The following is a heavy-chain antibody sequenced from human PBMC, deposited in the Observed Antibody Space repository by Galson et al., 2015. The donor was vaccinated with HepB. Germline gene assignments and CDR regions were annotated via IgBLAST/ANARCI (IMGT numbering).Heavy chain of an antibody. CDR2: INHAGSL. Sequence: ETLSLTCTVSGGSFSGHYWTWIRQSPAKGLEWIGEINHAGSLNYNPSLKSRVTISVDTSRRQVFLNLTSVTAADTALYYCARGGRIPAAGYFDSWGQGGLVTVSS. CDR3: ARGGRIPAAGYFDS. V-gene: IGHV4-34*01. J-gene: IGHJ4*02. CDR1: GGSFSGHY. D-gene: IGHD6-13*01.